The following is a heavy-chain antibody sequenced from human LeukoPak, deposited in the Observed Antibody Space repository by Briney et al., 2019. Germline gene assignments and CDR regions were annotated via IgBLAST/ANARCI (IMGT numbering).Heavy chain of an antibody. CDR1: GFTVIVNA. D-gene: IGHD3-3*01. CDR2: IGSDNNP. J-gene: IGHJ4*02. CDR3: AKYLHNWSGIDC. Sequence: GSLRLSCAASGFTVIVNAMNWVRQAPGKGLKWVSGIGSDNNPHYTDSVKGRFTISRDNSKNTLYLQMNSLRAEDTARYYRAKYLHNWSGIDCWGQGTLVTVSS. V-gene: IGHV3-23*01.